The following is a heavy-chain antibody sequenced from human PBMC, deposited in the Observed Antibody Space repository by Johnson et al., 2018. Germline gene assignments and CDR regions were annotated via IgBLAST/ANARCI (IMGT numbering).Heavy chain of an antibody. D-gene: IGHD2-8*01. CDR2: SI. CDR3: AKDGGGRYCTNGVCYRNYYYGMDV. J-gene: IGHJ6*02. V-gene: IGHV3-9*01. Sequence: SIGYADSVKGRFTIPRANAKNSLYLQMNSLRAEDTALYYCAKDGGGRYCTNGVCYRNYYYGMDVWGQGTTVTVSS.